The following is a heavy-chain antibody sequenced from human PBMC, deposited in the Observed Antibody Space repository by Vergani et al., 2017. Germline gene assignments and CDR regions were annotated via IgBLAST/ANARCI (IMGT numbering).Heavy chain of an antibody. CDR2: ISSSSSYI. CDR3: ASGLLTGDYNAPDY. D-gene: IGHD3-9*01. V-gene: IGHV3-21*01. CDR1: GFTFSSYS. Sequence: EVQLVESGGGLVKPGGSLRLSCAASGFTFSSYSMNWVRQAPGKGLEWVSSISSSSSYIYYADSVKGRFTISRDNAKNSLYLQMNSLRAEDTAVYYCASGLLTGDYNAPDYWGQGSLVTVSS. J-gene: IGHJ4*02.